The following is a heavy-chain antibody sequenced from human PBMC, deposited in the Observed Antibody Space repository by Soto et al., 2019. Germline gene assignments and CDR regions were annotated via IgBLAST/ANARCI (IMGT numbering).Heavy chain of an antibody. V-gene: IGHV3-23*01. Sequence: EVQLLESGGGLVQPGGSLRLSCAASGFTFSSYAMSWVRQAPGKGLEWVSAISGSGGSTYYADSVKGRFTISRDNSKNTLYLQMNSLRAEDTAVYYCAKDQFVPAAKPEGWFDPWGQGTLVTVSS. J-gene: IGHJ5*02. D-gene: IGHD2-2*01. CDR1: GFTFSSYA. CDR2: ISGSGGST. CDR3: AKDQFVPAAKPEGWFDP.